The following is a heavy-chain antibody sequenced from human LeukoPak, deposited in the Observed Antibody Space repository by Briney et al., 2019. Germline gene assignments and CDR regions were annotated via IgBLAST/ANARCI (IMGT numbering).Heavy chain of an antibody. Sequence: GGSLRLSCAASGFTFSSYARSGVRQAPGKGLEWVSAISGSGGSTYYADSVKGRFTISRDNSKNTLYLQMNSLRAEDTAVYYCAKDERDGYKRYYFDYWGQGTLVTVSS. CDR1: GFTFSSYA. CDR2: ISGSGGST. CDR3: AKDERDGYKRYYFDY. V-gene: IGHV3-23*01. D-gene: IGHD5-24*01. J-gene: IGHJ4*02.